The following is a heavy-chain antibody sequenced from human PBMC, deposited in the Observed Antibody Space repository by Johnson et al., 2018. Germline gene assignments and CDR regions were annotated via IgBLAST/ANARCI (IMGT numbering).Heavy chain of an antibody. CDR1: GFTFRSYS. V-gene: IGHV3-21*01. D-gene: IGHD3-22*01. CDR3: ASTGDSSGYGV. CDR2: ISSSSSYI. J-gene: IGHJ6*04. Sequence: QLVESGGGVARPGGSLRLSCAATGFTFRSYSMNWVRQAPGKGPEWVSSISSSSSYIYYADSVKGRFTISRDNAKNSRYLQMNSLRSEDPAVYYCASTGDSSGYGVWGKGTTVTVSS.